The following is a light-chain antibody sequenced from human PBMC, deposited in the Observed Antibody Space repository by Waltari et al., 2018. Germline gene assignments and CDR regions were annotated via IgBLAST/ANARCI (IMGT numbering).Light chain of an antibody. CDR3: GAWDSSLPAGV. CDR2: EDT. Sequence: QSVLTQPPSVSAAPGQTVTISCSGSSSNIGTYSVSWYQQLPGTAPKLLIYEDTKRPSGIPDRFSGSKSGTSATLGITGLQTGDEADFYCGAWDSSLPAGVFGGGTRLTVL. V-gene: IGLV1-51*02. CDR1: SSNIGTYS. J-gene: IGLJ3*02.